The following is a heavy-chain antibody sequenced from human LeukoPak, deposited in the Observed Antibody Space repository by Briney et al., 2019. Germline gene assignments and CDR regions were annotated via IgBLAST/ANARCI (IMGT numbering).Heavy chain of an antibody. CDR3: AKVRRELTLTHFDY. CDR2: ISGRGGST. CDR1: GFTFSDAW. D-gene: IGHD2-15*01. Sequence: GSLRLSCAASGFTFSDAWMSWVRQAPGKGLEWVSAISGRGGSTYYADSVKGRFTISRDNSQNTLYLQMNSLRADDTAVYYCAKVRRELTLTHFDYWGQGTLVTVSS. J-gene: IGHJ4*02. V-gene: IGHV3-23*01.